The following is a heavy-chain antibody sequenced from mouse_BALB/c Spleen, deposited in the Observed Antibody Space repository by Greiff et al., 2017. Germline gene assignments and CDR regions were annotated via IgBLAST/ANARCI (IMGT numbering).Heavy chain of an antibody. V-gene: IGHV2-6-5*01. CDR3: AKQGGGNSPYFDY. J-gene: IGHJ2*01. CDR1: GFSLTDYG. CDR2: IWGGGST. Sequence: VQRVESGPGLVAPSQSLSITCTVSGFSLTDYGVSWIRQPPGKGLEWLGVIWGGGSTYYNSALKSRLSISKDNSKSQVFLKMNSLQTDDTAMYYCAKQGGGNSPYFDYWGQGTTLTVAS. D-gene: IGHD2-1*01.